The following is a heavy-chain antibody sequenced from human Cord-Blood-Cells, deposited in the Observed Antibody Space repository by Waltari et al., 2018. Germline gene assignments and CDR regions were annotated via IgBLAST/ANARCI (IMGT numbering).Heavy chain of an antibody. CDR1: GGSFSGYY. CDR2: INHSGST. V-gene: IGHV4-34*01. Sequence: QVQLQQWGAGLLKPSETLSLTCAVYGGSFSGYYLIWIRQPPGKGLEWIGEINHSGSTNYNPSLKSRVTISVDTSKNQFSLKLSSVTAADTAVYYCAGSGYSSSWYDTWGQGTLVTVSS. CDR3: AGSGYSSSWYDT. D-gene: IGHD6-13*01. J-gene: IGHJ5*02.